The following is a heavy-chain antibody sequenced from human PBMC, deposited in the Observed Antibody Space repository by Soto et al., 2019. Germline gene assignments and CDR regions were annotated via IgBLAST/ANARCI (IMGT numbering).Heavy chain of an antibody. CDR3: ARDQNLYNWNVHGAFDI. D-gene: IGHD1-1*01. CDR1: GFTFSSYG. CDR2: IWYDGSNK. J-gene: IGHJ3*02. Sequence: GGSLRLSCAASGFTFSSYGMHWVRQAPGKGLEWVAVIWYDGSNKYYADSVKGRFTISRDNSKNTLYLQMNSLRAEDTAVYYCARDQNLYNWNVHGAFDIWGQGTMVTVSS. V-gene: IGHV3-33*01.